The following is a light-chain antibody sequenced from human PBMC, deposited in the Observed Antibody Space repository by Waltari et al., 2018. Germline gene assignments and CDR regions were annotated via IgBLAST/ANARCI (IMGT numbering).Light chain of an antibody. J-gene: IGKJ3*01. V-gene: IGKV4-1*01. CDR3: QQHYGSPLT. CDR2: CAF. CDR1: QSLLSNADNKYY. Sequence: DIVMTHSPDSLAVSLGERATIKCKSSQSLLSNADNKYYLAWFHQKPGQRPKLLIYCAFIRESGVPDRFSGGGSGTDFPLTISNLQAEDVAVYYCQQHYGSPLTFGPGTRVDIK.